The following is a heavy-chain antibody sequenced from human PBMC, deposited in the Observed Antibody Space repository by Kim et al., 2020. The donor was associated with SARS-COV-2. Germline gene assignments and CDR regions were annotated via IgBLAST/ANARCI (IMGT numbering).Heavy chain of an antibody. J-gene: IGHJ4*02. V-gene: IGHV3-23*01. Sequence: DSVKGRFTISSDNSKNTLYLQMSSLRVEDTAVYYCAKSLVESPAFYSYFDSWGQGTLVTVSS. D-gene: IGHD3-16*01. CDR3: AKSLVESPAFYSYFDS.